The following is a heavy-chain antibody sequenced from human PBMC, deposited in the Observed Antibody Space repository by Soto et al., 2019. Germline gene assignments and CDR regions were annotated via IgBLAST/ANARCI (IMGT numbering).Heavy chain of an antibody. CDR3: ARVRNGAFQY. J-gene: IGHJ1*01. V-gene: IGHV4-31*02. D-gene: IGHD3-10*01. CDR2: IHYGGRT. Sequence: SETLSLTCTFSVGSISVGGYYWSWIRQHPGKGLEWIGNIHYGGRTYYNPSLMSRLAMSMDTAEHQFSLNLTSVTAADTAVYYCARVRNGAFQYWGQGAMVTVSS. CDR1: VGSISVGGYY.